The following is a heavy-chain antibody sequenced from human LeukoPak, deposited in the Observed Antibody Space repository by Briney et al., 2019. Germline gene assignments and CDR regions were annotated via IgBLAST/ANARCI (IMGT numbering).Heavy chain of an antibody. CDR3: ARHLGTXXSDXDY. V-gene: IGHV4-59*08. D-gene: IGHD5-18*01. CDR1: GGSISSHY. CDR2: IYSSGNT. Sequence: SETLSLTCTVSGGSISSHYWSWIRQSPGKGLEWIGYIYSSGNTNYNPSLKSRVTMSVDTSKNQLSLKVNSVTAADTALYFCARHLGTXXSDXDY. J-gene: IGHJ4*01.